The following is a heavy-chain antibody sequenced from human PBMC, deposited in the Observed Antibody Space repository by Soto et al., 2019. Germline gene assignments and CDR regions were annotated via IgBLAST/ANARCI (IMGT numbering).Heavy chain of an antibody. CDR2: ISAYNGNT. Sequence: ASVKVSCQASGDTFTSYGISWVRQAPGQGLEWMGWISAYNGNTNYAQKLQGRVTMTTDKSTSTAYTELRSLRSDDTAVYYCARGPHSDFCSGYLSHWFDPWGQGTLVTVSS. V-gene: IGHV1-18*04. CDR1: GDTFTSYG. CDR3: ARGPHSDFCSGYLSHWFDP. D-gene: IGHD3-3*01. J-gene: IGHJ5*02.